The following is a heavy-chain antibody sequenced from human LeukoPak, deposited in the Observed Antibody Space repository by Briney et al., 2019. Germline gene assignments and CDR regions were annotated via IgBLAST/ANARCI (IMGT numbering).Heavy chain of an antibody. V-gene: IGHV4-59*01. CDR3: ATHAMDV. CDR1: GGSLSNYY. Sequence: PSGTLSLTCTVSGGSLSNYYWSWVRQPPGKGLEWIGYIYYIGSTNYNPSLKSRVTISVDTSKNQFSLKLSSLTAADTAVYYCATHAMDVWGKGTTVTVSS. J-gene: IGHJ6*04. CDR2: IYYIGST.